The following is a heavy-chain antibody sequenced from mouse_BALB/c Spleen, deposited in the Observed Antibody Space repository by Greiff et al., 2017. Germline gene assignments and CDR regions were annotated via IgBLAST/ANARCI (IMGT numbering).Heavy chain of an antibody. CDR1: GYTFTDYE. Sequence: QVQLQQSGAELVRPGASVTLSCKASGYTFTDYEMHWVKQTPVHGLEWIGAIDPETGGTAYNQKFKGKATLTVDKSSSTAYMQLSSPTSEDSAVYYCTRGKLVFDYWGQGTTLTVSS. J-gene: IGHJ2*01. V-gene: IGHV1-15*01. CDR2: IDPETGGT. CDR3: TRGKLVFDY. D-gene: IGHD4-1*01.